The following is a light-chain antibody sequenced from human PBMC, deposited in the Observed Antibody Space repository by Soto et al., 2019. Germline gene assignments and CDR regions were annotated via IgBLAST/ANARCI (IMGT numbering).Light chain of an antibody. CDR3: MQALQTPWT. J-gene: IGKJ3*01. V-gene: IGKV2-28*01. CDR1: QSLLHSNGYNY. Sequence: DIVMTQSPLSLPVTPGEPASISCRSSQSLLHSNGYNYLDWYLQKPGQSPQLLIYLGSNRASGVPERFSGSGSGTDFKLKISRVEAEDVGVYYCMQALQTPWTFGPGTKVDIK. CDR2: LGS.